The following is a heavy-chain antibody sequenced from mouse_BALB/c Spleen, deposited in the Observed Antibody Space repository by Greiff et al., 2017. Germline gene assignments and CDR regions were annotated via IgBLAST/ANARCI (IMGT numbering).Heavy chain of an antibody. V-gene: IGHV2-9*02. Sequence: QVQLKESGPGLVAPSQSLSITCTVSGFSLTSYGVHWVRQPPGKGLEWLGVIWAGGSTNYNSALMSRLSISKDNSKSQVFLKMNSLQTDDTAMYYCARDYDDWFAYWGQGTLVTVSA. CDR2: IWAGGST. J-gene: IGHJ3*01. CDR1: GFSLTSYG. D-gene: IGHD2-12*01. CDR3: ARDYDDWFAY.